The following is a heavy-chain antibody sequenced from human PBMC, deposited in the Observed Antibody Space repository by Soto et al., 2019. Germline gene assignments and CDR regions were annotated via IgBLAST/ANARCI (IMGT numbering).Heavy chain of an antibody. CDR3: ARGGGRESYIDY. CDR1: GGSFSGYY. V-gene: IGHV4-34*01. D-gene: IGHD3-10*01. CDR2: INRSGST. J-gene: IGHJ4*02. Sequence: SETLSLTCAVYGGSFSGYYWSWIRQPPGKGLEWIGEINRSGSTNYNPSLKSRVTISVDTSKNQFSLKLSSVTAADTAVYYCARGGGRESYIDYWGQGTLGTVS.